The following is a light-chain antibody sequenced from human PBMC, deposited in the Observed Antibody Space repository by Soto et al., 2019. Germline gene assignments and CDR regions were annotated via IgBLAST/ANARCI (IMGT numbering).Light chain of an antibody. CDR2: DVS. Sequence: QSALTQPASVSGSPGQSITISCTGTSSDVGGYNYVSWYQQHPGKAPKLMIYDVSNRPSGVSNRFSGSKSGNTASLTISGLQAEDEADYYSSSYTTSSTPNVGFGGGTKLTVL. CDR1: SSDVGGYNY. CDR3: SSYTTSSTPNVG. J-gene: IGLJ2*01. V-gene: IGLV2-14*01.